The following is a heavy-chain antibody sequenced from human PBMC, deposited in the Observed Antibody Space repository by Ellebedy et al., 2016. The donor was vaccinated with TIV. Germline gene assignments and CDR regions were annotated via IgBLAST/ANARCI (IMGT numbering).Heavy chain of an antibody. CDR2: IRSKAYGGTT. V-gene: IGHV3-72*01. Sequence: GGSLRLSCAASGFTFSDHYMDWVRQAPGKGLEWVGFIRSKAYGGTTEYAASVKGRFTISRDDSKNSLYLQMNSLKTEDTAVYYCARRPGYSYGSERNYYYGMDVWGQGTTVTVSS. D-gene: IGHD5-18*01. J-gene: IGHJ6*02. CDR3: ARRPGYSYGSERNYYYGMDV. CDR1: GFTFSDHY.